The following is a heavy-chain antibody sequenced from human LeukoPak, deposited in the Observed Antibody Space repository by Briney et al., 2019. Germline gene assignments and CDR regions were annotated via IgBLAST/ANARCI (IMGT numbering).Heavy chain of an antibody. V-gene: IGHV3-23*01. CDR2: ISGSGGST. CDR3: ANGAARPYCGGGCSFDY. Sequence: SGGSLRLSCAASGFTFSSYAMSWVRQAPGKGLEWVSAISGSGGSTYYADSVKGRFTISRDNSKNTLYLQMNSLRAEDTAVYYCANGAARPYCGGGCSFDYWGQGTLVTVSS. D-gene: IGHD2-21*02. CDR1: GFTFSSYA. J-gene: IGHJ4*02.